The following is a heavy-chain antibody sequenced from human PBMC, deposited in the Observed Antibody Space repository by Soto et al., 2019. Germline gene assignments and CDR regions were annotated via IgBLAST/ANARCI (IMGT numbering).Heavy chain of an antibody. CDR1: GDSVSSDSGV. D-gene: IGHD2-21*01. CDR2: TYYRSKWYN. V-gene: IGHV6-1*01. J-gene: IGHJ6*02. Sequence: SQTLSLTCAISGDSVSSDSGVWIWIRQSPSRGLEWLGRTYYRSKWYNDYAVSVKSRITINPDTSKNQFSLQLDSVIPEDTAVYYCAGIASFRGMEVWGQGTTVTVSS. CDR3: AGIASFRGMEV.